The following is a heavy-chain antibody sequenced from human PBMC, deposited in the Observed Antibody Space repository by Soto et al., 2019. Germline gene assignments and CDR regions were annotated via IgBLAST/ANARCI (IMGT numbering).Heavy chain of an antibody. J-gene: IGHJ6*02. CDR1: GFTFDDYA. V-gene: IGHV3-9*01. CDR3: AKDMDV. Sequence: EVQLVESGGGLVQPGRSLRLSCAASGFTFDDYAMHWVRQAPGKGLEWVSGISWNSGSIGYADSVKGRFTISRDNAKNSLYLQMNSLIAEDTALYYCAKDMDVWGQGTTVTGSS. CDR2: ISWNSGSI.